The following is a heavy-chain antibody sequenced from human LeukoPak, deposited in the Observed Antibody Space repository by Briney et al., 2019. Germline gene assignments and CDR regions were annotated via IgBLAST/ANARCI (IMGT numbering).Heavy chain of an antibody. D-gene: IGHD2-2*01. CDR2: ISYDGSNK. Sequence: GGSLRLSCAASGFTFSSYAMHWVRQAPGKGLEWVAVISYDGSNKYYADSVKGRFTISRDNSKNTLYLQMNSLRAEDTAVYYCARDQGCSSTSCYEGYYYYGMDVWGQGTTVTVSS. CDR1: GFTFSSYA. J-gene: IGHJ6*02. CDR3: ARDQGCSSTSCYEGYYYYGMDV. V-gene: IGHV3-30-3*01.